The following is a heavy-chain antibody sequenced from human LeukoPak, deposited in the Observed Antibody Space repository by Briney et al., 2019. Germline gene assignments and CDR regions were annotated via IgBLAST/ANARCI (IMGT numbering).Heavy chain of an antibody. Sequence: GGSLRLSCAASGLTVSSNYMRWVRQAPGRGLEWVSVIYSGGSTYYADSVKGRFTISRDNSKNTLYLQMNSLRAEDTAVYYCARVMGAGADAFDICGQGTMATVSS. CDR1: GLTVSSNY. J-gene: IGHJ3*02. CDR3: ARVMGAGADAFDI. CDR2: IYSGGST. D-gene: IGHD1-26*01. V-gene: IGHV3-53*01.